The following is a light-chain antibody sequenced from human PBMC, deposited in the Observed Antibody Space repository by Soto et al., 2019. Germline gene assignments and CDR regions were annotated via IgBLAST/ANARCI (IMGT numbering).Light chain of an antibody. CDR3: MHATQYQPYT. V-gene: IGKV2-24*01. CDR1: QSLVHSDGNTY. CDR2: KVS. Sequence: DVVMTQTPLSSPVTLGQPASISCRSSQSLVHSDGNTYLNWLHQRPGQPPRLLIYKVSNRFSVVPDRFSGSGAGTDFTLKSSMVEAEDVGIYYCMHATQYQPYTFGQGTKLEIK. J-gene: IGKJ2*01.